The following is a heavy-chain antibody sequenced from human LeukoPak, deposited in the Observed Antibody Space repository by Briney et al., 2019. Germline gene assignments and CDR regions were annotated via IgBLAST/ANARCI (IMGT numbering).Heavy chain of an antibody. CDR1: GGSISSYY. CDR2: IYYSGST. Sequence: PSETLSLTCTVSGGSISSYYWSWIRQPPGKGLEWIGYIYYSGSTNYNPSLKSRVTISVDTSKNQFSLKLSSVTAADTAVYYCARYAAAAETIDWFDPWGQGTLVTVSS. D-gene: IGHD6-13*01. CDR3: ARYAAAAETIDWFDP. V-gene: IGHV4-59*01. J-gene: IGHJ5*02.